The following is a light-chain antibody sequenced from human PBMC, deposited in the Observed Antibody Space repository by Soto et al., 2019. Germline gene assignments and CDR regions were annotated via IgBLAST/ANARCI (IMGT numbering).Light chain of an antibody. CDR2: DVS. CDR3: SSYTSSSTPWV. J-gene: IGLJ3*02. Sequence: QSVLTQPASVSAAPGQSITISCTGTSSDVGGYNYVSWYQQHPGKAPKLMIYDVSNRPSGLSNRFSGSKSGNTASLTISGLQAEDEADYYCSSYTSSSTPWVFGGGTKLTVL. V-gene: IGLV2-14*01. CDR1: SSDVGGYNY.